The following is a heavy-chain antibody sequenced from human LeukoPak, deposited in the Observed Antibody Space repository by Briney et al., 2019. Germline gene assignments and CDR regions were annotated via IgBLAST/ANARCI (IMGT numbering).Heavy chain of an antibody. CDR1: GYTFTSYG. J-gene: IGHJ4*02. D-gene: IGHD2-2*01. Sequence: GASVKVSCKASGYTFTSYGISWVRQAPGQGLEWMGWISAYNGNTNYAQKLQGRVTMTTDTSTSTAYMELRSLRSDDTAVYYCARWGQPLPTAQAPAPGYDYWGQGTLVTVSS. CDR3: ARWGQPLPTAQAPAPGYDY. V-gene: IGHV1-18*01. CDR2: ISAYNGNT.